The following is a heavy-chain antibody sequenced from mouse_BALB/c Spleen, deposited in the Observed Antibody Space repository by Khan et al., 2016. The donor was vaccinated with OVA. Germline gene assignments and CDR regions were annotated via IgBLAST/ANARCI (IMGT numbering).Heavy chain of an antibody. CDR3: ARTDYYGSSYYFDY. Sequence: VQLQQSGPELVKPGASVKVSCKASGYSFTDYNMFWVKQSHGKSLEWIGYIDPYNGGTSYNQKFKGQATLTVDKSSSTAYMQLSSLTSEDSAVFYCARTDYYGSSYYFDYWGQGTTLTVSS. J-gene: IGHJ2*01. CDR1: GYSFTDYN. V-gene: IGHV1S135*01. CDR2: IDPYNGGT. D-gene: IGHD1-1*01.